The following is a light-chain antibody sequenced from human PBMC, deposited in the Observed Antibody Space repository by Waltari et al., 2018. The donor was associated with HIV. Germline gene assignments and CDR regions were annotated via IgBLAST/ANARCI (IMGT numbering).Light chain of an antibody. CDR3: QTTDTNGVVV. CDR2: QDH. CDR1: AFPSRY. V-gene: IGLV3-25*03. J-gene: IGLJ2*01. Sequence: SSALTQTPSVSVSPGQTATLTCSGAAFPSRYANWYHQRAGQAPFLVIYQDHKRPSGIPDRFSGSSSGTVLTLTISGVQTEDEGDYYCQTTDTNGVVVFGGGTKVTVL.